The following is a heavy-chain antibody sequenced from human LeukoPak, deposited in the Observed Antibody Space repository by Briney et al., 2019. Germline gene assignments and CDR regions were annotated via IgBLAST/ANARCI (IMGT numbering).Heavy chain of an antibody. V-gene: IGHV3-21*01. D-gene: IGHD3-3*01. CDR1: GFTFSSYS. Sequence: PGGSLRLSCAASGFTFSSYSMNWVRQAPGKGLEWVSSISSSSSYIYYADSVKGRFTISRDNAKNSLYLQMNSLRAEDTAVYYCARESVTEYDFWSGYSRYYFDYWGQGTLVTVSS. CDR2: ISSSSSYI. CDR3: ARESVTEYDFWSGYSRYYFDY. J-gene: IGHJ4*02.